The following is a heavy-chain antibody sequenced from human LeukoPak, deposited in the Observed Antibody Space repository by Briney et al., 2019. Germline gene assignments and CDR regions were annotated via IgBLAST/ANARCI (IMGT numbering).Heavy chain of an antibody. CDR1: GGSISSSTYY. CDR3: ARDLSYDSSGYPKEGDAFDI. Sequence: SSETLSLTCSVSGGSISSSTYYWGWIRQPPGKGLEWIGNIYNSGSTHYNPSLKSRVTISVDTSKNQFSLKLSSVTAADTAVYYCARDLSYDSSGYPKEGDAFDIWGQGTMVTVSS. V-gene: IGHV4-39*07. D-gene: IGHD3-22*01. CDR2: IYNSGST. J-gene: IGHJ3*02.